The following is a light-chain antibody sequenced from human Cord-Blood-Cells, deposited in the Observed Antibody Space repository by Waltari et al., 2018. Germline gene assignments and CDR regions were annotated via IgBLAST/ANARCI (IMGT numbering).Light chain of an antibody. J-gene: IGLJ1*01. CDR2: EVS. CDR3: SSYTSSSTLYV. V-gene: IGLV2-14*01. Sequence: QSALTQPASVSGSPGQSLTISCTGTSSAVGGYNYVSWYQQHPGKAPKLMIYEVSNRPSGVSNSFSGSKSGNTASLTISGLQAEDEADYYCSSYTSSSTLYVFGTGTKVTVL. CDR1: SSAVGGYNY.